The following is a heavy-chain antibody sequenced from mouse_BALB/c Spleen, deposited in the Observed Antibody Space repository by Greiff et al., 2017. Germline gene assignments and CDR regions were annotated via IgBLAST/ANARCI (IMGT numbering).Heavy chain of an antibody. J-gene: IGHJ3*01. D-gene: IGHD2-4*01. Sequence: VQLKQSGGGLVQPGGSLKLSCAASGFTFSSYTMSWVRQTPEKRLEWVAYISNGGGSTYYPDTVKGRFTISRDNAKNTLYLQMSSLKSEDTAMYYCARPGMITAAWFAYWGQGTLVTVSA. CDR2: ISNGGGST. CDR3: ARPGMITAAWFAY. CDR1: GFTFSSYT. V-gene: IGHV5-12-2*01.